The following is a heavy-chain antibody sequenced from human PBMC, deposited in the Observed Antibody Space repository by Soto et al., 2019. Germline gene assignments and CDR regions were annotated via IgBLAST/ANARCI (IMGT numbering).Heavy chain of an antibody. CDR1: GFTFGDYA. CDR3: TRGYCSSTSCPHDAFDI. J-gene: IGHJ3*02. Sequence: GGSLRLSCTASGFTFGDYAMSWFRQAPGKGLEWVGFIRSKAYGGTTEYAASVKGRFTISRDDSKSIAYLQMNSLKTEDTAVYYCTRGYCSSTSCPHDAFDIWGQGTMVTVSS. D-gene: IGHD2-2*01. V-gene: IGHV3-49*03. CDR2: IRSKAYGGTT.